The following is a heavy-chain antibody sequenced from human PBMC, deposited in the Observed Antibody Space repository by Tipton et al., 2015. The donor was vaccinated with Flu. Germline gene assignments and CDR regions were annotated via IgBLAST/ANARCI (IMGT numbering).Heavy chain of an antibody. V-gene: IGHV3-23*01. CDR1: GFTFSIYA. CDR2: ISGGGGGT. CDR3: AKVIPEKVSGLDY. J-gene: IGHJ4*02. D-gene: IGHD5/OR15-5a*01. Sequence: GSLRLSCAASGFTFSIYAMSWVRQAPGKRLEWISAISGGGGGTYYADSVKGRFSISRDNSKNMLYLRMNSLSAEDTAIYYCAKVIPEKVSGLDYWGQGTLVTVSS.